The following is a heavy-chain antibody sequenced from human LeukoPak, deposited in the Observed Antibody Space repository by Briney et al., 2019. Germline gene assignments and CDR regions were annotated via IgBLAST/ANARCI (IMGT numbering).Heavy chain of an antibody. CDR1: VGSFSSYA. CDR3: ASPIYDSSGYSHAFDI. CDR2: NIPIFGTA. V-gene: IGHV1-69*01. D-gene: IGHD3-22*01. Sequence: SSVKVSCTASVGSFSSYATSWVPPAPGQGLEWMGGNIPIFGTANYAQQFQGRVTITADESTSTDYMELSSLTSEDTAVYYCASPIYDSSGYSHAFDIWGQGTMVTVSS. J-gene: IGHJ3*02.